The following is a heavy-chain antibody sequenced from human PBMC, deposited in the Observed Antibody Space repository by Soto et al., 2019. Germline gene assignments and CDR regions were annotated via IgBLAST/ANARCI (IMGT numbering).Heavy chain of an antibody. CDR2: IYHSGST. Sequence: SATLSLTCALHRTSIYSSNCWSWVRQPPGKGLEWIGEIYHSGSTNYNPSLKSRVTISVDKSKNQFSLKLSSVTAADTAVYYCASVRGGYYYGMDVWGQGT. CDR3: ASVRGGYYYGMDV. CDR1: RTSIYSSNC. J-gene: IGHJ6*02. D-gene: IGHD3-10*02. V-gene: IGHV4-4*02.